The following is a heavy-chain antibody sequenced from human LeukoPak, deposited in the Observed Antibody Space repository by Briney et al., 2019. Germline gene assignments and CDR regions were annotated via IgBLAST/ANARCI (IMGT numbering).Heavy chain of an antibody. CDR1: GFTFDDYA. Sequence: GGSLRLSCAASGFTFDDYAMHWVRQAPGKDLEWVSGISWNSGSIGYADSVKGRFTISRDNAKNSLYLQMNSLRAEDTALYYCAKDTPAAGYFDYWGQGTLVTVSS. CDR3: AKDTPAAGYFDY. J-gene: IGHJ4*02. CDR2: ISWNSGSI. V-gene: IGHV3-9*01. D-gene: IGHD6-13*01.